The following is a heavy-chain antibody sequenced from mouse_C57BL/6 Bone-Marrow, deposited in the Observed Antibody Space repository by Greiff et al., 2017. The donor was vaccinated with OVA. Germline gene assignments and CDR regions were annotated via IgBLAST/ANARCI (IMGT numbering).Heavy chain of an antibody. V-gene: IGHV5-12*01. CDR2: ISNGGGST. D-gene: IGHD1-1*01. CDR1: GFTFSDYY. CDR3: ARRAGVATGAMDY. Sequence: DVKLVESGGGLVQPGGSLKLSCAASGFTFSDYYMYWVRQTPEKRLEWVAYISNGGGSTYYPDTVKGRFTISRDNAKNTLYLQMSRLKSEDTAMYYCARRAGVATGAMDYWGQGTSVTVSS. J-gene: IGHJ4*01.